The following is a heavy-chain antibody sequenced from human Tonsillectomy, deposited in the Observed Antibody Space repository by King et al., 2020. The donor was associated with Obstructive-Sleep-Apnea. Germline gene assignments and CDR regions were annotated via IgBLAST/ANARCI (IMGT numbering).Heavy chain of an antibody. Sequence: VQLVESGGGVVQPGRSLRLSCAVSGFTFSSYAMHWVRQAPGKGLEWVAVISYDGSNKNYADSVKGRFTISRDNSNNTLFLQMNSLRPEDTALYYCAREDPIAAVRRRYYYGMDVWGQGTTVTVSS. CDR3: AREDPIAAVRRRYYYGMDV. J-gene: IGHJ6*02. CDR1: GFTFSSYA. V-gene: IGHV3-30*04. D-gene: IGHD6-13*01. CDR2: ISYDGSNK.